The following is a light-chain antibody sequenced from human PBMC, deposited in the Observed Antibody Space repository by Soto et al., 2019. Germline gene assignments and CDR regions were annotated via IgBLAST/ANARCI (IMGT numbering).Light chain of an antibody. V-gene: IGKV1-5*01. CDR3: QQYNSYSPLT. CDR2: DAS. Sequence: DIQMTQSPSTLSASVGDRVTITCRASQSISSWLAWYQQKPGKAPKLLIYDASSLESGVPSRFSGSGSGTEFTLTISSLQPYDFATYYCQQYNSYSPLTFGQGTKVEI. CDR1: QSISSW. J-gene: IGKJ1*01.